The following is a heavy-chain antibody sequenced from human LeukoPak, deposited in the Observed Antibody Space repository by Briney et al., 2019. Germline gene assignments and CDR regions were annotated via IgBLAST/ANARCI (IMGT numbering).Heavy chain of an antibody. CDR2: IYYSGST. D-gene: IGHD6-6*01. CDR3: ARVLGIAARPRWFDP. CDR1: GGSISSYY. J-gene: IGHJ5*02. Sequence: PSETLSLTCTVSGGSISSYYWSWIRQPPGKGLEWIGYIYYSGSTNYNPSLKSRVTISVDTSKNQFSLKLSSVTAADTAVYYCARVLGIAARPRWFDPWGQGTLVTVSP. V-gene: IGHV4-59*01.